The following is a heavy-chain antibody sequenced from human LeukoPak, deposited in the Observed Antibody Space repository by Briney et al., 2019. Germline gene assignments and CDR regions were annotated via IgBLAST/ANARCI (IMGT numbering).Heavy chain of an antibody. V-gene: IGHV7-4-1*02. CDR2: INTNTGNP. CDR1: GYTFTRSA. CDR3: ARAMDFGSGYSEAAFDY. J-gene: IGHJ4*02. D-gene: IGHD3-3*01. Sequence: ASVKVSCKASGYTFTRSAMNRVRQAPRQELEGMGWINTNTGNPTYAQSFTGRIVFSLASSVSTAYLQISSLKAEDAAVYYCARAMDFGSGYSEAAFDYWGQGTLVTVSS.